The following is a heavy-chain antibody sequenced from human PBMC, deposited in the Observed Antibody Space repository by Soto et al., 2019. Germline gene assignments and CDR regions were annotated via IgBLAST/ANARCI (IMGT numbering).Heavy chain of an antibody. CDR1: GGSVSSSSVT. V-gene: IGHV6-1*01. CDR3: VRLIGNSWLDF. J-gene: IGHJ5*01. Sequence: SQTLSLTYAISGGSVSSSSVTWNWIRKSPSRGLEWLGRTYYRSKWYNDYAESVKSRITINPDTSKNQFSLHLNSVTPEDTAVYYCVRLIGNSWLDFWGQGTLVTVSS. CDR2: TYYRSKWYN. D-gene: IGHD1-26*01.